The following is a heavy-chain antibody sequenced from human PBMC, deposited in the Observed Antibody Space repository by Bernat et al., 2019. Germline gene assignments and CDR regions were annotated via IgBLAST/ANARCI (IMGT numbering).Heavy chain of an antibody. D-gene: IGHD2-21*02. J-gene: IGHJ4*02. V-gene: IGHV4-59*08. Sequence: QVQLQESGPGLVKPSETLSLTCTVSGSSISGYYWSWVRQPPGKGLEQIGYIYYTGTTTYNPSLKSRVTLSVDTSTNQFSLRLNSVTAADTAVYYCARLGTGTNPPYDYWGQGTLVTVSS. CDR3: ARLGTGTNPPYDY. CDR1: GSSISGYY. CDR2: IYYTGTT.